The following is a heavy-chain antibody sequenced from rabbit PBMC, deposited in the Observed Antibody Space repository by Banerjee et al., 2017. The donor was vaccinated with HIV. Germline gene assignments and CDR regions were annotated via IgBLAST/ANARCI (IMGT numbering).Heavy chain of an antibody. CDR2: IGTGSGST. CDR1: GFSFSSGYD. D-gene: IGHD8-1*01. V-gene: IGHV1S45*01. J-gene: IGHJ4*01. CDR3: ARDDGSAGNGYDPFNL. Sequence: QEQLEESGGGLVKPGASLTLTCKASGFSFSSGYDMCWVRQAPGKGLEWIACIGTGSGSTWYASWAKGRFTISKTSSTTVTLQMTSLTAADTATYFCARDDGSAGNGYDPFNLWGPGTLVTVS.